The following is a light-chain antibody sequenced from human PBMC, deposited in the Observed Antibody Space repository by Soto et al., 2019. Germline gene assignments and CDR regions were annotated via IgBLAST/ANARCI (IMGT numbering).Light chain of an antibody. CDR1: SSNLGNNF. V-gene: IGLV1-51*01. J-gene: IGLJ2*01. Sequence: QSALTQPPSVSAAPGQKVTISCSGSSSNLGNNFVSWFQHLPGTAPRLLIYDNNKRPSEIPDRFSASKSGTSATLGITGLQTGDEADYYCATWDSNLSAGVFGGGTKLTVL. CDR3: ATWDSNLSAGV. CDR2: DNN.